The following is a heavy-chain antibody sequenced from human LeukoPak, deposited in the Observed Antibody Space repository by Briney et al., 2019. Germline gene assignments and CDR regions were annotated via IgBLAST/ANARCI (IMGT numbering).Heavy chain of an antibody. V-gene: IGHV4-59*01. Sequence: MTSETLSLTCTVSGGSISSYYWSWIRQPPGKGLEWIGYIYYSGSTNYNPSLKSRVTISVDTSKNQFSLKLSSVTAADTAVYYCAREGPSGYMDVWGKGTTVTVSS. CDR3: AREGPSGYMDV. CDR1: GGSISSYY. J-gene: IGHJ6*03. CDR2: IYYSGST.